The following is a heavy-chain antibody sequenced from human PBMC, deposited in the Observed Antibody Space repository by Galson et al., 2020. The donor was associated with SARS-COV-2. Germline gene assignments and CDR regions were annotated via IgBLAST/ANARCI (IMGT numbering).Heavy chain of an antibody. Sequence: SETLSLTCTVSGGSISSYYWSWIRQPPGKGLEWLGYIYYSGSTNYNPSLKSRVTISVDTSKNQFSLKLSSVTAADTAVYYCARLQWGGYYYDSSGYFSGWFDPWGQGTLVTVSS. CDR3: ARLQWGGYYYDSSGYFSGWFDP. CDR1: GGSISSYY. CDR2: IYYSGST. J-gene: IGHJ5*02. D-gene: IGHD3-22*01. V-gene: IGHV4-59*01.